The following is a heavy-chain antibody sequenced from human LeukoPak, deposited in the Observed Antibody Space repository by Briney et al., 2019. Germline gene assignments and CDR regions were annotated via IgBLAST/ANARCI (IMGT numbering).Heavy chain of an antibody. CDR3: ARESKYYGSPASNNWFDP. CDR1: GGSISSSSYY. D-gene: IGHD3-10*01. CDR2: IYYSGST. Sequence: SETLSLTCTVSGGSISSSSYYWGWIRQPPGKGLEWIGSIYYSGSTYYNPSLKSRVTISVDTSKNQFSLKLSSVTAADTAVYYCARESKYYGSPASNNWFDPWGQGTLVTVSS. V-gene: IGHV4-39*02. J-gene: IGHJ5*02.